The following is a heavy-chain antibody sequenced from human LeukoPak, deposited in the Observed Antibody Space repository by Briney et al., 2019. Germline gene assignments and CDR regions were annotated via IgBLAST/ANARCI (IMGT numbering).Heavy chain of an antibody. CDR1: GFTFSSYA. Sequence: GGSLRLSCAASGFTFSSYAMHWVRQAPGKGLEWVAVISYDGSNKYYADSVKGRFTISRDNSKNTLYLQMNSLRAEDTAVYYCAGEVEGFDPWGQGTLVTVSS. CDR2: ISYDGSNK. J-gene: IGHJ5*02. CDR3: AGEVEGFDP. V-gene: IGHV3-30-3*01.